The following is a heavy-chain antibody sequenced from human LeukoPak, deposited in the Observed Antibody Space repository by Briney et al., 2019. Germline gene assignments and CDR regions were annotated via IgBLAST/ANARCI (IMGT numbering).Heavy chain of an antibody. J-gene: IGHJ5*02. CDR2: IYTSGST. Sequence: SETLSLTCTVSGGSISSYYWSWIRQPAGKGLEWIGRIYTSGSTNYNPSLKSRVTMTVDTSKNQFSLKLSSVTAADTAVYYCARVNYYGSGSYYNAWGQGTLVTVSP. CDR1: GGSISSYY. V-gene: IGHV4-4*07. D-gene: IGHD3-10*01. CDR3: ARVNYYGSGSYYNA.